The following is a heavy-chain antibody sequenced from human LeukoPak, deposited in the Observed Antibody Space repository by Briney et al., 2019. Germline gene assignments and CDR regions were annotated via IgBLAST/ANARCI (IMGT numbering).Heavy chain of an antibody. CDR3: ARDHGLRANCGDYYYYYYMDV. V-gene: IGHV4-34*01. CDR2: INHSGST. J-gene: IGHJ6*03. Sequence: SETLSLTCAVYGGSLSGYYWSWIRQPPGKGLEWIGEINHSGSTNYNPSLKSRVTISVDTSKNQFSLKLSSVTAADTAVYYCARDHGLRANCGDYYYYYYMDVWGKGTTVTVSS. D-gene: IGHD4/OR15-4a*01. CDR1: GGSLSGYY.